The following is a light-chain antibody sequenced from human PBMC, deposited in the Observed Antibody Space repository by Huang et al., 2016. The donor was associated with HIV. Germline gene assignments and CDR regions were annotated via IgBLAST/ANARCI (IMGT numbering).Light chain of an antibody. CDR2: GAS. CDR3: QQYNDWPPWYT. J-gene: IGKJ2*01. Sequence: IVMTQSPATLSVSPGERVTLSCRDSGSVGNNLAWYQQKVGQPPRLLIYGASTRATGIAAMFSGSGSGTDFTLTISSLQSEDFAVYYCQQYNDWPPWYTFGQGTKLEIK. CDR1: GSVGNN. V-gene: IGKV3-15*01.